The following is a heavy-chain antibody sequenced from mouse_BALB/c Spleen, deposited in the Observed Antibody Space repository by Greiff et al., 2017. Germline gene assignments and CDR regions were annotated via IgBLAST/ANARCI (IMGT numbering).Heavy chain of an antibody. V-gene: IGHV2-9*02. CDR3: ARDYDLWFAY. CDR1: GFSLTSYG. CDR2: IWAGGST. J-gene: IGHJ3*01. D-gene: IGHD2-12*01. Sequence: VMLVESGPGLVAPSQSLSITCTVSGFSLTSYGVHWVRQPPGKGLEWLGVIWAGGSTNYNSALMSRLSISKDNSKSQVFLKMNSLQTDDTAMYYCARDYDLWFAYWGQGTLVTVSA.